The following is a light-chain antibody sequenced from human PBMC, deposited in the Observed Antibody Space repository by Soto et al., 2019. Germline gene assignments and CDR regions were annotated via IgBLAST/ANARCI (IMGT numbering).Light chain of an antibody. CDR2: GAS. V-gene: IGKV3-20*01. CDR1: QSVSSSY. J-gene: IGKJ1*01. Sequence: EIVLTQSPGTLSLSPGARATLSCRANQSVSSSYLAWYQHKPGQAPRLLIYGASSRATGIPDRFSGSGSGTDFALTIPGLEPEDFAVYCCQQYSSSPWTFGQGTKVEIK. CDR3: QQYSSSPWT.